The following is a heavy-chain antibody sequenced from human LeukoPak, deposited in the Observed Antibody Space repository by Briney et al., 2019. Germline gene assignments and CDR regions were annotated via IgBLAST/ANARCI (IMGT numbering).Heavy chain of an antibody. CDR1: GYTFTGYY. CDR2: INPNSGGT. CDR3: ACTEGLFDY. Sequence: ASVKVSFKASGYTFTGYYMHWVRQAPGQGVEWMGWINPNSGGTNYAQKFQGRVTITRDTSISTAYMELSRLRSDDTAVYYCACTEGLFDYWGQGTLVTVSS. V-gene: IGHV1-2*02. D-gene: IGHD3/OR15-3a*01. J-gene: IGHJ4*02.